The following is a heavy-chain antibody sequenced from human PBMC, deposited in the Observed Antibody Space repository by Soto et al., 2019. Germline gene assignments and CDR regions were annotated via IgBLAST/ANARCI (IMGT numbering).Heavy chain of an antibody. V-gene: IGHV3-30*18. Sequence: QVQLVESGGGVVQPGRSLRLSCAASGFTFSSYGMHWVRQAPGKGLEWVAVISYDGSNKYYADSVKGRFTISRDNSKNTLYLQMNSLRAEDTAVYYCAKIVYSGSATAGDYWGQGTLVTVSS. CDR3: AKIVYSGSATAGDY. J-gene: IGHJ4*02. CDR2: ISYDGSNK. CDR1: GFTFSSYG. D-gene: IGHD5-12*01.